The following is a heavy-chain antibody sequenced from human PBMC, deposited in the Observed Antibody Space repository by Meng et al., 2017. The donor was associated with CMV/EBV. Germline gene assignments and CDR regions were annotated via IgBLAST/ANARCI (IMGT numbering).Heavy chain of an antibody. V-gene: IGHV3-20*04. CDR1: GFTFDDYG. CDR3: ARDKGEITIFGVVIIFRQGGAFDI. CDR2: INWNGGST. J-gene: IGHJ3*02. D-gene: IGHD3-3*01. Sequence: GESLKISCAASGFTFDDYGMSWVRQAPGKGLEWVSGINWNGGSTGYADSVKGRFTISRDNAKNSLYLQMNSLRAEDTAVYYCARDKGEITIFGVVIIFRQGGAFDIWGQGTMVTVSS.